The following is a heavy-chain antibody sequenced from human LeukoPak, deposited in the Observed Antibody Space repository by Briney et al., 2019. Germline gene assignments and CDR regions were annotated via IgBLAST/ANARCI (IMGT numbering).Heavy chain of an antibody. CDR1: GASIISGNYF. D-gene: IGHD3-10*01. Sequence: SETLSLTCTVSGASIISGNYFWGWVRQPPGKRLEWIGSWHHSGTTDYNPSLKSRVTIVADTSKNQFSLKLASVAAADSAVYFCARQYEFWGQGTLVTVSS. J-gene: IGHJ4*02. CDR3: ARQYEF. CDR2: WHHSGTT. V-gene: IGHV4-39*01.